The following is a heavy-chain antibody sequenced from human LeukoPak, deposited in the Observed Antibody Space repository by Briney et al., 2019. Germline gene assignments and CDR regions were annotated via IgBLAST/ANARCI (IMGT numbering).Heavy chain of an antibody. CDR1: GYIFTIYW. J-gene: IGHJ4*02. Sequence: KPGESLTISCRGSGYIFTIYWMGWVRQMTGKGVEWMGIIYPGDSDTRYSPSFQGQVTITADKSISTAYLQWSSLKASDTAMYYCARLYCGGDCYPDYWGQGTLVTVSS. D-gene: IGHD2-21*02. CDR2: IYPGDSDT. CDR3: ARLYCGGDCYPDY. V-gene: IGHV5-51*01.